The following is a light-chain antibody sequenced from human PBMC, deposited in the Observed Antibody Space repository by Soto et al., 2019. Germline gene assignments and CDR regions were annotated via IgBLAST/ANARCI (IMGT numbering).Light chain of an antibody. Sequence: QSVLTQSPSASETPGQRVTISCSGSSSNIGGRAVNWYQQLPGTAPKLLIYSSNQRPSGVPDRFSGSKSGTSASLAISGLQSEDEADYYCASWDDSLNGLVFGGGTKLTVL. J-gene: IGLJ2*01. V-gene: IGLV1-44*01. CDR3: ASWDDSLNGLV. CDR1: SSNIGGRA. CDR2: SSN.